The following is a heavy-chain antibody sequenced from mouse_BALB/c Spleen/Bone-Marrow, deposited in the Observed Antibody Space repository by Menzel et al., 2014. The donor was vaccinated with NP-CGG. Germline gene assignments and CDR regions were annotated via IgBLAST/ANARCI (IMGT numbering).Heavy chain of an antibody. D-gene: IGHD1-1*02. CDR3: ARPSKPYGPFDY. J-gene: IGHJ2*01. CDR1: GFDFXRYW. Sequence: DVHLVESGGGLVQPGGSLKLSCAASGFDFXRYWMSWVWQAPGKGLEWIGEVNPDSSTINYTPSLKDKLIISRDNAKNTLYLQMSKVRSEDTALYYCARPSKPYGPFDYWGQGTTLTVSS. CDR2: VNPDSSTI. V-gene: IGHV4-1*02.